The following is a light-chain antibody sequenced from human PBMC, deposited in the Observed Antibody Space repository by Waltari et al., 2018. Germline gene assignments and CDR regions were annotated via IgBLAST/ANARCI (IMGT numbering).Light chain of an antibody. CDR2: LAS. CDR3: QQYYSSPPT. J-gene: IGKJ2*01. Sequence: DIVMTQSPDSLAVSLGEGATVNCESSQSVLYSSNNENYLAWYQQKPGQPPKLLISLASIRDSGVPDRFSGSGSGTSFTLTINSLQAEDVATYYCQQYYSSPPTFGQGTKLEIK. V-gene: IGKV4-1*01. CDR1: QSVLYSSNNENY.